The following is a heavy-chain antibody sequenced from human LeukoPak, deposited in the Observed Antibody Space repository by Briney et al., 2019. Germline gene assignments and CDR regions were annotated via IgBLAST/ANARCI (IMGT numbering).Heavy chain of an antibody. CDR1: GGSISSGDYY. Sequence: SETLSLTCTVSGGSISSGDYYWSWIRQPPGTGLEWLGYIYYSGSTYYNPSLKSRVTISVDTSKNQFSLKLSSVTAADTAVYYCATSSITMVRGDFNFDYWGQGTLVTVSS. CDR3: ATSSITMVRGDFNFDY. V-gene: IGHV4-30-4*01. D-gene: IGHD3-10*01. J-gene: IGHJ4*02. CDR2: IYYSGST.